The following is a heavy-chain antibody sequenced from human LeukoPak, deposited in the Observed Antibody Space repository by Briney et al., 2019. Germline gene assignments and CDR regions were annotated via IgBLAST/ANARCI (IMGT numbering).Heavy chain of an antibody. CDR3: ARQEYCSGASCYTWFDP. V-gene: IGHV5-51*01. Sequence: GESLKISCKGSGYSINNYWIAWVRQMTGKGLEWMGIIYPADSDIRYSPSFQAQVTISAAKSISTAYLQWNSLKASDTAMYYCARQEYCSGASCYTWFDPWGQGTLVTVSS. J-gene: IGHJ5*02. D-gene: IGHD2-15*01. CDR2: IYPADSDI. CDR1: GYSINNYW.